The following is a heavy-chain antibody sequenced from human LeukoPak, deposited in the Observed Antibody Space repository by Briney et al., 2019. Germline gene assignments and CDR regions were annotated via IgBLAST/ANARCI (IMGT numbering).Heavy chain of an antibody. D-gene: IGHD1-26*01. J-gene: IGHJ4*02. CDR2: IYPGDSDT. CDR3: ARRFSGNYYFDY. Sequence: EESLKISFKGSGYSFTSYWIAWVRQMPGKGLEWMGIIYPGDSDTRYSPSFQGQVTISADKSISTAYLQWSSLRASDSAIYYCARRFSGNYYFDYWGQGTLVTVSS. CDR1: GYSFTSYW. V-gene: IGHV5-51*01.